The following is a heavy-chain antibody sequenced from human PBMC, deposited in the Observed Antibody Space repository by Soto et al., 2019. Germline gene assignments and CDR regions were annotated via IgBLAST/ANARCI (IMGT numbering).Heavy chain of an antibody. Sequence: ASETLSLTCPVSGGSISSYYWSWIRQPPGKGLEWIGHIYYSGSTNYNPSLKSRVTISVDTSKNQFSLKLSSVTAADTAVYYCARVPPRSSSWDFTYYYYYYMDVWGKGTTVTVSS. D-gene: IGHD6-6*01. V-gene: IGHV4-59*01. CDR2: IYYSGST. CDR3: ARVPPRSSSWDFTYYYYYYMDV. CDR1: GGSISSYY. J-gene: IGHJ6*03.